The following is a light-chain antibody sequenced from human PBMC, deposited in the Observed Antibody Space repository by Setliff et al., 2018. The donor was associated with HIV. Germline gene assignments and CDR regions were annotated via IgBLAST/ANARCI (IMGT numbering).Light chain of an antibody. CDR2: EVN. J-gene: IGLJ1*01. CDR3: CAYV. CDR1: NSNVGGSKY. V-gene: IGLV2-11*01. Sequence: QSALTQPRSVSGSPGQSVTISCTGTNSNVGGSKYVSWYQQHPGKAPELLIYEVNKRPSEVPDRFSGSKSGNTASLTISGLQADDEADYYCCAYVFGTGTKGTVL.